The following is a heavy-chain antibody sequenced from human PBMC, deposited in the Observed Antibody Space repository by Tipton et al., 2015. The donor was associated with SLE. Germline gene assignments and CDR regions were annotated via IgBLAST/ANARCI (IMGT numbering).Heavy chain of an antibody. CDR2: ISAYNGDT. Sequence: QLVQSGAEVKKPGASVKVSCKASGYTFSSYDITWVRQAPGQGLEWMGWISAYNGDTSHAQKLQGRVTMTTDTSTSTAYMELRSLISDDPAVYSCAGRDERGGRLPFWAPGPLVTVSS. V-gene: IGHV1-18*01. CDR1: GYTFSSYD. J-gene: IGHJ4*02. CDR3: AGRDERGGRLPF. D-gene: IGHD5-18*01.